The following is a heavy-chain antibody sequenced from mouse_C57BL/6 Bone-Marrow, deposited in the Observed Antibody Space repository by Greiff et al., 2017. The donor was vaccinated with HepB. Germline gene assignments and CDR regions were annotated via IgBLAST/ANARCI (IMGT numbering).Heavy chain of an antibody. D-gene: IGHD2-3*01. J-gene: IGHJ2*01. CDR1: GYTFTDYN. V-gene: IGHV1-18*01. CDR2: INPNNGGT. Sequence: VQLQQSGPELVKPGASVKIPCKASGYTFTDYNMDWVKQSHGKSLEWIGDINPNNGGTIYNQKFKGKATLTVDKSSSTAYMELRSLTSEDTAVYYCARHDGYPFDYWGQGTTLTVSS. CDR3: ARHDGYPFDY.